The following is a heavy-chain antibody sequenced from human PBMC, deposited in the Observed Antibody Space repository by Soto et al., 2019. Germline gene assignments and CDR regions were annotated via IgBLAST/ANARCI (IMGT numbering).Heavy chain of an antibody. CDR1: GFTFSSYW. V-gene: IGHV3-7*05. J-gene: IGHJ4*02. D-gene: IGHD2-15*01. CDR3: ARDHRYCSGGSCYVVDY. Sequence: GGSLRLSCAASGFTFSSYWMSWVRQAPGKGLEWVVNIKQDGSEKYYVDSVKGRFTISRDNAKNSLYLQMNSLRAEDTAVYYCARDHRYCSGGSCYVVDYWGQGTLVTVSS. CDR2: IKQDGSEK.